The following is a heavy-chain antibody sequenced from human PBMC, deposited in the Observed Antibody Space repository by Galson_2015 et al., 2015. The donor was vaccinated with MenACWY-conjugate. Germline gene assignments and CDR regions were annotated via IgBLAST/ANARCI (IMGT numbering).Heavy chain of an antibody. D-gene: IGHD4-23*01. J-gene: IGHJ4*02. CDR3: ARDIKGNYGGNHNDY. CDR2: ISAYNGNT. V-gene: IGHV1-18*01. Sequence: SVKVSCKASGYTFTSYGISWVRQAPGQGLEWVGWISAYNGNTNYAQKLQGRVTMTTDTSTSTAYMELRSLRSDDTAVYYCARDIKGNYGGNHNDYWGQGTLVTVSS. CDR1: GYTFTSYG.